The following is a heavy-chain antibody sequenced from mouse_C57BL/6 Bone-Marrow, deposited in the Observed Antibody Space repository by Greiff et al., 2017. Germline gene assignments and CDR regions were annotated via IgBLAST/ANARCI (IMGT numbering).Heavy chain of an antibody. Sequence: LVKPGASVKISCKASGYSFTDYNMNWVKQSNGKSLEWIGVINPNYGTTSYNQKFKDKATLTVDQSSSTAYMQLNSLTSEDSAVYYCARSYDYDYAMDYWGQGTSVTVSS. CDR2: INPNYGTT. D-gene: IGHD2-4*01. CDR3: ARSYDYDYAMDY. CDR1: GYSFTDYN. J-gene: IGHJ4*01. V-gene: IGHV1-39*01.